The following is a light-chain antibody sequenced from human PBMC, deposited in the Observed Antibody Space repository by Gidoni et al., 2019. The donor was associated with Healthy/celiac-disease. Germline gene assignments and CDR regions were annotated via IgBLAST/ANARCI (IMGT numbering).Light chain of an antibody. CDR1: QSISSY. J-gene: IGKJ1*01. CDR2: AAS. Sequence: DIQITQSPSSLSASVGDRVTITCRASQSISSYLNWYQQKPGEARMLLIYAASSLQSVVPSRFSGSGSGTDFTLTISSLQPEDFATYYCQQSYSTPPTFGQGTKVEIK. CDR3: QQSYSTPPT. V-gene: IGKV1-39*01.